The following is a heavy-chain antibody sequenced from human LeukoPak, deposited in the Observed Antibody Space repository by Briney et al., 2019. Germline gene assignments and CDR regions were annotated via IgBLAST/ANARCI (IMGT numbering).Heavy chain of an antibody. CDR3: ARSRVAAAGGHFDY. CDR1: GGSISSYY. Sequence: SETLSLTCTVSGGSISSYYWSWIRQPPGKGLEWIGSIYYSGSTYYNPSLKSRVTISVDTSKNQFSLKLSSVTAADTAVYYCARSRVAAAGGHFDYWGQGTLVTVSS. V-gene: IGHV4-39*07. D-gene: IGHD6-13*01. CDR2: IYYSGST. J-gene: IGHJ4*02.